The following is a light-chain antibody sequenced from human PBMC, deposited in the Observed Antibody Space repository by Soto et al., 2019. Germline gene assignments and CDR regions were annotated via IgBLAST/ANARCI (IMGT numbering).Light chain of an antibody. CDR1: SSDVGGYNY. Sequence: QSVLTQPASVSGSPGQSITISCTGTSSDVGGYNYVSWYQHHPGKAPKLIIYDVSNRPSGVSIRLSGSKSDNTASLTISGLQPEDEADYHCSSYTTSNTRQIVFGTGTKVTVL. CDR3: SSYTTSNTRQIV. CDR2: DVS. J-gene: IGLJ1*01. V-gene: IGLV2-14*03.